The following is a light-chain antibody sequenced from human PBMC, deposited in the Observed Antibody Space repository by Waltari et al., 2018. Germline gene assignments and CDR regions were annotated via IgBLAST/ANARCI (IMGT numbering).Light chain of an antibody. CDR2: WAS. J-gene: IGKJ1*01. Sequence: DIVMTQSPDSLAVSLGERATINCKSSQSVFRTSHNNHFLAWYQQKPGPPPKLRIYWASTRGSGVPDRLSGRGSGTELSLTINSLQAEDVGVYYCLQYASGRWTFGQGTKVEIK. CDR3: LQYASGRWT. CDR1: QSVFRTSHNNHF. V-gene: IGKV4-1*01.